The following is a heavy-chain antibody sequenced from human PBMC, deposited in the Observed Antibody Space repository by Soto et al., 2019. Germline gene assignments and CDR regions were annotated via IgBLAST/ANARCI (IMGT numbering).Heavy chain of an antibody. CDR1: GYTLTELS. CDR3: ATPLAAAGDFDY. J-gene: IGHJ4*02. CDR2: FDPEDGET. D-gene: IGHD6-13*01. Sequence: GASVKVSCKVSGYTLTELSMHWVRQAPGKGLEWMGGFDPEDGETIYAQKFQGRVTMTEDTSTDTAYMELSSLRSEDTAVYYCATPLAAAGDFDYWGQGTPVTVSS. V-gene: IGHV1-24*01.